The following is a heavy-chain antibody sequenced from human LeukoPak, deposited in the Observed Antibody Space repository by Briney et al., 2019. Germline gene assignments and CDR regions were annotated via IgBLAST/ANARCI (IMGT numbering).Heavy chain of an antibody. CDR1: GYSISSGYY. V-gene: IGHV4-38-2*02. CDR2: IYHSGST. CDR3: ARTTFMVRGVINYYMDV. D-gene: IGHD3-10*01. Sequence: SETLSLTCTVSGYSISSGYYWGWIRQPPGKGLEWIGSIYHSGSTYYNPSLKSRVTISVDTSKKHFSLKLSSVTAADTAVYYCARTTFMVRGVINYYMDVWGKGTTVTISS. J-gene: IGHJ6*03.